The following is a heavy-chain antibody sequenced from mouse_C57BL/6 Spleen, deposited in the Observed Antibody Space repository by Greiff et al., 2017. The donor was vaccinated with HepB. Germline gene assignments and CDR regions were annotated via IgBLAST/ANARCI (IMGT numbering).Heavy chain of an antibody. CDR2: INPSSGYT. J-gene: IGHJ3*01. Sequence: QVQLQQSGAELAKPGASVKLSCKASGYTFTSYWMHWVKQRPGQGLEWIGYINPSSGYTKYNQKFKDKATLTADKSSSTAYMQLSSLTYEDSAVYYCAREEENYYGSGAWFAYWGQGTLVTVSA. D-gene: IGHD1-1*01. V-gene: IGHV1-7*01. CDR3: AREEENYYGSGAWFAY. CDR1: GYTFTSYW.